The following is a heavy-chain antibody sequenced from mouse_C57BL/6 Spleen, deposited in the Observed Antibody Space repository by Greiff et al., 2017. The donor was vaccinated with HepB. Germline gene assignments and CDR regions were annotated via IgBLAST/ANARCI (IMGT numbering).Heavy chain of an antibody. Sequence: EVQLQQSGPELVKPGASVKIPCKASGYTFTDYNMDWVKQSHGKSLEWIGDINPNNGGTIYNQKFKGKATLTVDKSSSTAYMELRSLTSEDTAVYYCARSPFYSPYYYAMDYWGQGTSVTVSS. CDR3: ARSPFYSPYYYAMDY. CDR1: GYTFTDYN. J-gene: IGHJ4*01. D-gene: IGHD2-1*01. V-gene: IGHV1-18*01. CDR2: INPNNGGT.